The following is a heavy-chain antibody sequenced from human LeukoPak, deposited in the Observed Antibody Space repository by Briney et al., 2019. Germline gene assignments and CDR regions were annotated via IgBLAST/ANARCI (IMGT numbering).Heavy chain of an antibody. J-gene: IGHJ4*02. Sequence: SVKVSCRASGGTFSSYAISWVRQAPGQGLEWMGGIIPIFGTANYAQKFQGRVTITADESTSTAYMELSSLRSEDTAVYYCARDAGARLTGTPIWGQGTLVTVSS. V-gene: IGHV1-69*01. CDR1: GGTFSSYA. D-gene: IGHD1-20*01. CDR2: IIPIFGTA. CDR3: ARDAGARLTGTPI.